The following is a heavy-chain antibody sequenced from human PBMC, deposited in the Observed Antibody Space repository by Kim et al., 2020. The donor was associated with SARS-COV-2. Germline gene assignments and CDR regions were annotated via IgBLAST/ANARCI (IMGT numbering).Heavy chain of an antibody. D-gene: IGHD3-22*01. CDR3: AGGYDY. Sequence: WSEERKKCHPDAVQGRYTITRDNSKNTLDLQMNSRRAEDTAVYYCAGGYDYWGQGTLVTVSS. J-gene: IGHJ4*02. CDR2: WSEERKK. V-gene: IGHV3-33*01.